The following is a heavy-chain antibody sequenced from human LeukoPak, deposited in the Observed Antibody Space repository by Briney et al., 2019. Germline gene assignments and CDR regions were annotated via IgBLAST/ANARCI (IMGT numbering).Heavy chain of an antibody. CDR2: ISGSGGST. D-gene: IGHD3-3*01. CDR3: SGEEDTILSYYGLDV. V-gene: IGHV3-23*01. CDR1: GFTFSSYA. Sequence: GGSLRLSCAASGFTFSSYAMSWVRQAPVKGLEWVSAISGSGGSTYYADSVKGRFTISRDNSKNTLYLQMNSLRAEDTAVYYCSGEEDTILSYYGLDVWGQGTTVTVSS. J-gene: IGHJ6*02.